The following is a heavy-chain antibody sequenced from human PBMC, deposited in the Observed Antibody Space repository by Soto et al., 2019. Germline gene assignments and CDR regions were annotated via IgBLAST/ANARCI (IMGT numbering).Heavy chain of an antibody. J-gene: IGHJ6*02. D-gene: IGHD2-15*01. CDR3: AREIVSKYDGMDV. V-gene: IGHV3-33*01. CDR1: GFTFSNFG. Sequence: PGGSLRLSCEASGFTFSNFGMNWVRQAPGKGLEWVARVWYDGSSKYYVDSVKGRFTISRDNSKETVYLQMNSLRAEDTGVYYCAREIVSKYDGMDVWGQGTTVTVYS. CDR2: VWYDGSSK.